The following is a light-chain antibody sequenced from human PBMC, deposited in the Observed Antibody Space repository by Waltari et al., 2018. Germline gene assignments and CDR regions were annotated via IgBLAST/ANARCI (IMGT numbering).Light chain of an antibody. CDR3: QQANSLPL. V-gene: IGKV1-12*01. Sequence: DIQMTQSPSSVSASVGDRVTITCRASQGISTWLGWSQQKPGKAPKPLIYAASSLQSGVPSRFSGSGSGTEFTLTISSLQPEDFATYYCQQANSLPLFGGGTKVEIK. J-gene: IGKJ4*01. CDR1: QGISTW. CDR2: AAS.